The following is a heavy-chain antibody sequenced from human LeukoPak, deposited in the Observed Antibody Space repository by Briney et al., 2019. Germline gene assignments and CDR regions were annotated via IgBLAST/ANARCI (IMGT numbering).Heavy chain of an antibody. J-gene: IGHJ4*02. V-gene: IGHV1-18*01. D-gene: IGHD3-9*01. CDR1: GYTFTSYG. CDR2: ISAYNGNT. CDR3: ARGDYDILTGYIPPYLGFDY. Sequence: GASVKVSCKASGYTFTSYGISWVRQAPGQGLEWMGWISAYNGNTNYAQKLQGRVTMTTDTSTSTAYMELRSLRSDDTAVYYCARGDYDILTGYIPPYLGFDYWGQGTLVTVSS.